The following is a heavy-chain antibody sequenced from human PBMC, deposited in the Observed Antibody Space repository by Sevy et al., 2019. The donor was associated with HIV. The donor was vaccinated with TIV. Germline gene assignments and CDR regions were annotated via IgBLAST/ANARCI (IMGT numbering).Heavy chain of an antibody. V-gene: IGHV3-23*01. CDR2: IRGGDDST. CDR3: AKFGDYYDSGGYYWYFDF. D-gene: IGHD3-22*01. Sequence: GGSLRLSCAASGFIFSDYAMSWVRQAPGKGLEWVSSIRGGDDSTYYADSVKGRFTVSRDNSKNTLYLQMNTLRAEDTALYYCAKFGDYYDSGGYYWYFDFWGRGTLVTVS. CDR1: GFIFSDYA. J-gene: IGHJ2*01.